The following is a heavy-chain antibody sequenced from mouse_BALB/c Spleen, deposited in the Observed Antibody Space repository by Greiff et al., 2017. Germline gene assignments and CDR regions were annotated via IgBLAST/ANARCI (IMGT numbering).Heavy chain of an antibody. J-gene: IGHJ4*01. CDR3: ARSTLRGYAMDY. V-gene: IGHV1S56*01. CDR1: GYTFTSYY. CDR2: IYPGNVNT. D-gene: IGHD1-1*01. Sequence: QVQLQQSGPELVKPGASVRISCKASGYTFTSYYIHWVKQRPGQGLEWIGWIYPGNVNTKYNEKFKGKATLTAGKSSSTAYMQLSSLTSEDSAVYFCARSTLRGYAMDYWGQGTSVTVSS.